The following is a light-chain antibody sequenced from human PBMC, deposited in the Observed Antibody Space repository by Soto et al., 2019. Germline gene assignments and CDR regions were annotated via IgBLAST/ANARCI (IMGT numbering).Light chain of an antibody. Sequence: EIVMTQSPATLSVSPGERATLSCRASQSVSSNLAWYQQKPGQPPRLLIYGASTRATGIPARFSGGGSGTEFTLTISSLQSEDFAVYYCQQRSNWPRTFGQGTKVDIK. V-gene: IGKV3-15*01. J-gene: IGKJ1*01. CDR3: QQRSNWPRT. CDR1: QSVSSN. CDR2: GAS.